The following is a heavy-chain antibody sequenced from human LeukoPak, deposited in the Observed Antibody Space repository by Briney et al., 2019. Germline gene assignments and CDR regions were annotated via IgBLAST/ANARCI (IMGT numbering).Heavy chain of an antibody. CDR1: GFTFSSYG. V-gene: IGHV3-23*01. D-gene: IGHD2-8*02. CDR2: ISGSGGRT. J-gene: IGHJ4*02. Sequence: GGTLRLSCAASGFTFSSYGMSWVRQAPGKGLEWVSGISGSGGRTYYADSVKGRFTISRDNSKNTLYLQMNSLRAEDTAIYYCATYRQVLLPFESWGQGTLVTVSS. CDR3: ATYRQVLLPFES.